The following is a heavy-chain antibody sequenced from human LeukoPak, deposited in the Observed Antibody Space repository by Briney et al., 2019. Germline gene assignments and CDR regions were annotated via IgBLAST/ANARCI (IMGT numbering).Heavy chain of an antibody. V-gene: IGHV3-30-3*01. D-gene: IGHD2-2*01. CDR2: ISYDGSNK. CDR3: ARKYQLLYYFDY. CDR1: GFTFSSYW. Sequence: PGGSLRLSCAASGFTFSSYWMHWVRQAPGKGLEWVAVISYDGSNKYYADSVKGRFTISRDNSKNTLYLQMNSLRAEDTAVYYCARKYQLLYYFDYWGQGTLVTVSS. J-gene: IGHJ4*02.